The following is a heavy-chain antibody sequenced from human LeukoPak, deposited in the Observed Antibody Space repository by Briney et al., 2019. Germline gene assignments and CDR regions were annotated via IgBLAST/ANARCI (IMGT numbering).Heavy chain of an antibody. J-gene: IGHJ4*02. D-gene: IGHD6-13*01. CDR3: AKVHSSSWAELYYFDY. Sequence: PGGSLRLSCAASGFTFSSYAMSWVRQAPGKGLEWVSAISGSGGSTYYADSVKGRLTISRDNSKNTLYLQMNSLRAEDTAVYYCAKVHSSSWAELYYFDYWGQGTLVTVSS. V-gene: IGHV3-23*01. CDR1: GFTFSSYA. CDR2: ISGSGGST.